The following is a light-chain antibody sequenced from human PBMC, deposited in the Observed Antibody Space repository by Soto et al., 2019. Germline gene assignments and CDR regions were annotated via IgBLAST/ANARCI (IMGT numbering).Light chain of an antibody. CDR2: DVS. CDR3: SSFTFTSTLVV. J-gene: IGLJ2*01. V-gene: IGLV2-14*01. CDR1: SGDVGGYNY. Sequence: QSVLTQPASVSGSPGQSITISCTGTSGDVGGYNYVSWYQQHPGKAPKLMIYDVSIRPSGVSNRFSGSKSGNTASLTISGLQAEDEADYYCSSFTFTSTLVVFGGGTKLTVL.